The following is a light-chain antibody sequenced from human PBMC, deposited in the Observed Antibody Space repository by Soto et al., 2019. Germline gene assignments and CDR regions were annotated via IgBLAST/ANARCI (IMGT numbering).Light chain of an antibody. CDR2: EVT. CDR1: SSDGADYKD. CDR3: SSYTTSSTV. V-gene: IGLV2-14*01. J-gene: IGLJ1*01. Sequence: QSVLTQPASVSGSPGQSITISSTATSSDGADYKDVSWYQQHPGNAPKLMIYEVTYRPSGVSNRFSGSKSGNTASLTISGLQAEDEAEYYCSSYTTSSTVFGTGTMLTVL.